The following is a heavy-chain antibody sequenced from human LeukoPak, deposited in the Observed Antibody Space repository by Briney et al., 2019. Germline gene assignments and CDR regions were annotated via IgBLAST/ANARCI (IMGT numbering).Heavy chain of an antibody. CDR3: VSFYETY. CDR2: INSDGSWT. J-gene: IGHJ4*02. Sequence: PGVSLRLSCAASGNYLMHWVRQAPGKGLVGVSHINSDGSWTSYADSVKGRFTISKDNAKNTVYLQMNSLRAEDTAVYYCVSFYETYWGRGTLVTVSS. D-gene: IGHD2/OR15-2a*01. CDR1: GNYL. V-gene: IGHV3-74*01.